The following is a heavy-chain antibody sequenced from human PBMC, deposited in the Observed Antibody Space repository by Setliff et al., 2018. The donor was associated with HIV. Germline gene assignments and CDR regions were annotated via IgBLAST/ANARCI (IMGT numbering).Heavy chain of an antibody. CDR2: ITGNSDYI. D-gene: IGHD5-12*01. J-gene: IGHJ6*03. V-gene: IGHV3-21*04. Sequence: GGSLRLSCAASGFTFSSYSMSWVRQAPGKGLEWVSSITGNSDYIYYADSVKGRFTISRDNAKNSLYLQMNSLRAEDTALYYCAKAPVGGLRSGYTYMDVWGRGTTVTVSS. CDR3: AKAPVGGLRSGYTYMDV. CDR1: GFTFSSYS.